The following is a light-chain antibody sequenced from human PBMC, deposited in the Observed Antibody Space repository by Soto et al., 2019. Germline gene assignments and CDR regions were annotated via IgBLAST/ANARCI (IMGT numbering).Light chain of an antibody. CDR2: MAS. V-gene: IGKV1-5*03. CDR1: QSIDSW. CDR3: QHYKSYPWT. J-gene: IGKJ1*01. Sequence: DIQMTQSPSTMSASVGDRVTITCRASQSIDSWLAWYQQKPGKAPKFLMYMASNLESGVPLRFSGSGSETEFTLTISSLQPDDFAIYYCQHYKSYPWTFGQGTKVELK.